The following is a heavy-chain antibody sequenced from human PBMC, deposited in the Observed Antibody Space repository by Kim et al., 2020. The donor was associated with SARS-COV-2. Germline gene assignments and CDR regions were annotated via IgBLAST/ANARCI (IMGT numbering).Heavy chain of an antibody. D-gene: IGHD3-22*01. CDR2: ICRGSSYT. V-gene: IGHV3-11*05. CDR1: GFTFSNDY. CDR3: VRDHSTVYNDSSVFYF. Sequence: GGSLRLSCAASGFTFSNDYMSWIRQAPGKRLAWVADICRGSSYTNYADSVKGRVTIARDNAKNSLYLHMNMLRAEDKAVYNCVRDHSTVYNDSSVFYF. J-gene: IGHJ4*01.